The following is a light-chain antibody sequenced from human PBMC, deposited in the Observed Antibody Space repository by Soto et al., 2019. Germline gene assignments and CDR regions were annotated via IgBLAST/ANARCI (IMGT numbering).Light chain of an antibody. V-gene: IGKV2-28*01. CDR2: LGS. Sequence: DVVMTQSPLSLPVTPGEPASISCRSSQSLLHSDGYNYLDWFLQRPGPSPQLLIYLGSNRASGVPDRCSGSGSGTDFTLKISRVEAEDVGVYYCMQALHTPFSFGGGTKVEIK. J-gene: IGKJ4*01. CDR1: QSLLHSDGYNY. CDR3: MQALHTPFS.